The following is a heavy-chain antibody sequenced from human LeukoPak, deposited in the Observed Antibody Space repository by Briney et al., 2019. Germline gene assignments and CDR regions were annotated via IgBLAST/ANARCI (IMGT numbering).Heavy chain of an antibody. CDR3: AREGDEAVAGILHRGSPLDY. J-gene: IGHJ4*02. Sequence: PGGSLRLSCAASGFTFSSYSMTWVRQAPGKGLEWVSAISGSGGSTYYADSVKGRFTISRDNSKNTLYLQMNSLRAEDTAVYYCAREGDEAVAGILHRGSPLDYWGQGTLVTVSS. CDR1: GFTFSSYS. V-gene: IGHV3-23*01. CDR2: ISGSGGST. D-gene: IGHD6-19*01.